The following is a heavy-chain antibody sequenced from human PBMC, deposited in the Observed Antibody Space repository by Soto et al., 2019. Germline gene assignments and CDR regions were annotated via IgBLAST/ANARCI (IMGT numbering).Heavy chain of an antibody. V-gene: IGHV1-18*01. D-gene: IGHD2-15*01. J-gene: IGHJ3*02. CDR3: ARDTKDIVVVVAATRDAFDI. CDR1: GYTYTSYG. CDR2: ISAYNGNT. Sequence: ASVKVSCKASGYTYTSYGMSWVRQAPGQGHECMGWISAYNGNTNYAQKLQGRVTMTTDTSTSTAYMELRSLRSDDTAVYYCARDTKDIVVVVAATRDAFDIWGQGTMVTVSS.